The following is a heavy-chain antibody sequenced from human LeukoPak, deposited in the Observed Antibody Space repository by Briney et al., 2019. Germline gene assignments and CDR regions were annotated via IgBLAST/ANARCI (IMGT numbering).Heavy chain of an antibody. V-gene: IGHV3-21*01. J-gene: IGHJ6*02. CDR1: GFTFSSFT. D-gene: IGHD5-24*01. CDR3: AKMGTRGYHNMDV. Sequence: GGSLRLSCAGSGFTFSSFTMHWVRQAPGKGLEWVSSVSSSSGYIYYADPVKGRFTISRDNAKNSLYLQMNSLRAEDTAMYYCAKMGTRGYHNMDVWGQGTTVTVSS. CDR2: VSSSSGYI.